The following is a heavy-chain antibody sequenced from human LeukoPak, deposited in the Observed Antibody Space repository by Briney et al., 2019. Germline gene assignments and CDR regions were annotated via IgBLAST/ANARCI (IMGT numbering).Heavy chain of an antibody. CDR3: ARALDY. Sequence: SETLSLTCTVSGGSISSHYWSWIRQPPGKGLEWIGYIYYSGSTNYNPSLKSRVTISVDTSKNQFSLKLSSVTAADTAVYYCARALDYWGPGTLVTVSS. J-gene: IGHJ4*02. CDR2: IYYSGST. CDR1: GGSISSHY. V-gene: IGHV4-59*11.